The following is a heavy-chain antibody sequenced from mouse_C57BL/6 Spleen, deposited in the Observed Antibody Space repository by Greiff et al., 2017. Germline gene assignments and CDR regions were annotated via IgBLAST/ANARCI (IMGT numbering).Heavy chain of an antibody. V-gene: IGHV1-52*01. Sequence: QVQLQQSGAELVRPGSSVKLSCKASGYTFTSYWMHWVKQRPIQGLEWIGNIDPSDSETHYNQKFKDKATLTVDKSSSTAYMQLSSLTSEDSAVYYCARGRGVYFDYWGQGTTLTVSS. CDR3: ARGRGVYFDY. CDR1: GYTFTSYW. J-gene: IGHJ2*01. CDR2: IDPSDSET.